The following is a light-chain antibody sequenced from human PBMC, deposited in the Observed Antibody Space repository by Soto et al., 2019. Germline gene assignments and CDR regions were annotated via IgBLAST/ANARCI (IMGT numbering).Light chain of an antibody. V-gene: IGKV1-5*03. CDR3: QQYNSYWT. Sequence: DIQMTQSPSTLSASVGDRVTITLRASQSISSLFAWYQQKPGKAPKLLIYKASTLKSGVPSRFSGSGSGTEFTLTISSLRPDDFATYCCQQYNSYWTFGQGTKVDIK. J-gene: IGKJ1*01. CDR1: QSISSL. CDR2: KAS.